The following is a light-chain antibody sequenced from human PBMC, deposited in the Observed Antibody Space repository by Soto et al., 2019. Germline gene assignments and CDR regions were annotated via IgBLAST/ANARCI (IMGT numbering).Light chain of an antibody. CDR2: EGT. Sequence: QSALTQPASASGSPGQSITISCTGTPSNVGGYNLVSWYQQHPGRAPELIIYEGTQRPSGVSARFSGSKSGNTASLTISGLQADDEADYYCCSYAGNGYVFGTGTKLTVL. J-gene: IGLJ1*01. CDR3: CSYAGNGYV. CDR1: PSNVGGYNL. V-gene: IGLV2-23*01.